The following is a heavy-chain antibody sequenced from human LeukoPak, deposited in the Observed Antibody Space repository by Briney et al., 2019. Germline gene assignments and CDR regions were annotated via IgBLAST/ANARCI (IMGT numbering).Heavy chain of an antibody. CDR1: GFTLSSFA. Sequence: PGRSLRLSCAASGFTLSSFALNWVGQTPEKGLEWVSYISTSCGTKYYADSVKGRFTISRDNAKNSLFLQMNSLRVDDTAVYYCARRVLTGTTRGSFDSWGQGPLVTVSS. J-gene: IGHJ4*02. CDR3: ARRVLTGTTRGSFDS. V-gene: IGHV3-48*04. CDR2: ISTSCGTK. D-gene: IGHD1-14*01.